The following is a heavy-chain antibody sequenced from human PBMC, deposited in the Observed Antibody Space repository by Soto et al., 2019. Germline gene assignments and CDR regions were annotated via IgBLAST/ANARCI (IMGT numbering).Heavy chain of an antibody. CDR1: GGSISSYY. J-gene: IGHJ5*02. V-gene: IGHV4-59*01. D-gene: IGHD3-22*01. Sequence: SETLCLTRTVAGGSISSYYWSWIRQTKGKGLEWIGYIYYSGSTNYNPSLKSRVTISVDTSKNQFSLKLSSVTAADTAVYYCARVWVRSYYDSSGPGWFDPWGQRTLVTVSS. CDR3: ARVWVRSYYDSSGPGWFDP. CDR2: IYYSGST.